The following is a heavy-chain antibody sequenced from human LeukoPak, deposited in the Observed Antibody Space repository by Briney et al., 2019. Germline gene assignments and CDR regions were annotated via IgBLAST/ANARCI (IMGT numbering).Heavy chain of an antibody. Sequence: SETLSLTCTVSGGSVSSGSYYWSWIRQPPGKGLEWIGYIYYSGSTNYNPSPKSRVTISVDTSKNQFSLKLSSVTAADTAVYYCARPGALYGSEMGAFDIWGQGTMVTVPS. CDR1: GGSVSSGSYY. D-gene: IGHD3-10*01. CDR3: ARPGALYGSEMGAFDI. V-gene: IGHV4-61*01. J-gene: IGHJ3*02. CDR2: IYYSGST.